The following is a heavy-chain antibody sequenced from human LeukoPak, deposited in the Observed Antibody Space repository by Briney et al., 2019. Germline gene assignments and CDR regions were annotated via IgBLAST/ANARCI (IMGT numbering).Heavy chain of an antibody. D-gene: IGHD2-21*02. J-gene: IGHJ4*02. CDR3: ATSPTGDSPGY. CDR2: IIPILRTA. Sequence: SVKVSFKASGGTFSTFALSWVRQAPGRGLDWMGGIIPILRTANYAQKFQGRVTITADESTSTAYMELSSLRSEDTALYYCATSPTGDSPGYWGQGTLVTVSS. CDR1: GGTFSTFA. V-gene: IGHV1-69*01.